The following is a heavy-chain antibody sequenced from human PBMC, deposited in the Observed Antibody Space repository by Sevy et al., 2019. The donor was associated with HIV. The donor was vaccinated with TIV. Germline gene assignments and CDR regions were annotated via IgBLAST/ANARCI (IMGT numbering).Heavy chain of an antibody. Sequence: GGSLRLSCAASGFPFNDHAMHWVRQVPGKGLEWVSGISWNSRNIGYADSVKGRFTISRDNARHFLYLEMNSLRPEDTAFYYSAKDINRGGDCVNCYSYYYYFYGLDVWGQGTTVTVSS. CDR3: AKDINRGGDCVNCYSYYYYFYGLDV. D-gene: IGHD2-21*01. CDR1: GFPFNDHA. V-gene: IGHV3-9*01. CDR2: ISWNSRNI. J-gene: IGHJ6*02.